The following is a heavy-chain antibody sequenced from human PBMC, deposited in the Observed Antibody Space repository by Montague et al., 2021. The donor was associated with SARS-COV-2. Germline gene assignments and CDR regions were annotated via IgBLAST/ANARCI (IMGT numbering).Heavy chain of an antibody. J-gene: IGHJ4*02. CDR1: GGSLTSYDYY. D-gene: IGHD3-9*01. CDR2: IYYSGST. Sequence: SETLSLTCTVSGGSLTSYDYYWAWIRQPPGKGLEWIGSIYYSGSTYYNPSLKSRVTISVDTSKNQFSLKLNSVTAADTAVYYCAGTTPYDVLTGFPSYYFDYWGQGTLVTVSS. V-gene: IGHV4-39*01. CDR3: AGTTPYDVLTGFPSYYFDY.